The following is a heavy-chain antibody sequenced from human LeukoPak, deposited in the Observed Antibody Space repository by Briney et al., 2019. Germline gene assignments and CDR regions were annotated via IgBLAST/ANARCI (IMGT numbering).Heavy chain of an antibody. D-gene: IGHD5-18*01. Sequence: PSETLSLTCTVPGGSITNYYWGWIRQPPGKGLEWMGYIYYSGNTKYNPSLKSRVTISADTSKNLFSLKLSSVTAADTAVYYCARAGPGYSYGYTPFSFDSWGQGTLVTVSS. J-gene: IGHJ4*02. CDR2: IYYSGNT. V-gene: IGHV4-59*01. CDR1: GGSITNYY. CDR3: ARAGPGYSYGYTPFSFDS.